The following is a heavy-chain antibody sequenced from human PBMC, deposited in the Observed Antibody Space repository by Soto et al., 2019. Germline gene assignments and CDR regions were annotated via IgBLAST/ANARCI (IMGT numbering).Heavy chain of an antibody. CDR2: VYYSGST. V-gene: IGHV4-31*03. CDR3: ARAPIGRPPDY. J-gene: IGHJ4*02. D-gene: IGHD1-26*01. CDR1: GDTISTNAYH. Sequence: PSETLSLTCTVAGDTISTNAYHWTWIRQHPGKGLEWVGDVYYSGSTNYNPSLRSRLTISVDTSTNHFSLRLSSVTAADTAVYYCARAPIGRPPDYWGRGTLVTVSS.